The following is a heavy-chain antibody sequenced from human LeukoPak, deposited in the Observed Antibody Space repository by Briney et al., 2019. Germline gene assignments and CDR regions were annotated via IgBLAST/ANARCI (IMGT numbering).Heavy chain of an antibody. CDR1: GFTFSSYW. CDR3: AKFSYGDYVA. CDR2: ISGSGSTT. Sequence: PGGSLRLSCAASGFTFSSYWMHWVRQAPGKGLEWVSGISGSGSTTLYAESVKGRFTISRDNSKSTLYLQMNSLRPDDTAVYYCAKFSYGDYVAWGQGTLVIVSS. D-gene: IGHD4-17*01. V-gene: IGHV3-23*01. J-gene: IGHJ5*02.